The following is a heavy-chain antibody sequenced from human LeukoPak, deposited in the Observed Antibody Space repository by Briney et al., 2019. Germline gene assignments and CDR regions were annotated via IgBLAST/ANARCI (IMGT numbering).Heavy chain of an antibody. CDR1: GGSISSSSYY. J-gene: IGHJ3*02. CDR2: IYYSGST. V-gene: IGHV4-39*07. D-gene: IGHD1-26*01. Sequence: SETLSLTCTVSGGSISSSSYYWGWIRQPPGKGLEWIGSIYYSGSTYYNPSLKSRVTISVDTSKNQFSLKLSSVTAADTAVYYCARFRSRSSGSYYGAFDIWGQGTMVTVSS. CDR3: ARFRSRSSGSYYGAFDI.